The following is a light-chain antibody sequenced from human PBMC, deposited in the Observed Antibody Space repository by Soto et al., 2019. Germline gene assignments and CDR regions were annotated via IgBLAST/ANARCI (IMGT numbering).Light chain of an antibody. J-gene: IGKJ5*01. CDR2: DAS. V-gene: IGKV3-20*01. CDR1: QSVSSY. CDR3: QQYGSSPSIT. Sequence: IVMTRSPGTLSLSPGERAALSCSASQSVSSYLAWYQQKPGQAPRLLIYDASNRATGIPARFSGSGSGTDFTLTISRLEPEDFAVYYCQQYGSSPSITFGQGTRLEIK.